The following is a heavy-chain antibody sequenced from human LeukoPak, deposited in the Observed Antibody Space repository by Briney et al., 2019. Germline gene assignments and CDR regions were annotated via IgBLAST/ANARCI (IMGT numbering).Heavy chain of an antibody. V-gene: IGHV3-48*01. J-gene: IGHJ4*02. CDR3: ARQLGYSYGKLDY. CDR1: GFTFSSYS. D-gene: IGHD5-18*01. Sequence: GGSLRLSCAASGFTFSSYSMNWVRQAPGKGLEWVSYISSSSSTIYYADSVKGRFTISRDNAKNSLYLQMSSLRAEDTAVYYCARQLGYSYGKLDYWGQGTLVTVSS. CDR2: ISSSSSTI.